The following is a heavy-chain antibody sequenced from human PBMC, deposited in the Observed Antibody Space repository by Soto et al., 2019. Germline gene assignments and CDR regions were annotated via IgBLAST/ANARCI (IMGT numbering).Heavy chain of an antibody. D-gene: IGHD6-6*01. J-gene: IGHJ4*02. V-gene: IGHV3-30-3*01. CDR3: ARGSSSSSYFDY. CDR1: GFTFSSYA. Sequence: ESGGGVVQPGRSLRLSCAASGFTFSSYAMHWVRQAPGKGLEWVAVISYDGSNKYYADSVKGRFTISRDNSKNTLYLQMNSLRAEDTAVYYCARGSSSSSYFDYWGQGTLVTVSS. CDR2: ISYDGSNK.